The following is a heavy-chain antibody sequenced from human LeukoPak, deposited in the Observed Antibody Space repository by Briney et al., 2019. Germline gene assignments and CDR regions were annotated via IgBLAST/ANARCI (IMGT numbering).Heavy chain of an antibody. D-gene: IGHD2-21*01. CDR2: ISISSSYI. Sequence: GGSLRLSCAASGVTFSTYSMNWVRQAPGKGLEWVSSISISSSYIYYADSVKGRFTISRDNAKNSLYLQMNSLRAEDTAVYYCARRRPCGGDCYGFDYWGQGTLVTVSS. CDR3: ARRRPCGGDCYGFDY. J-gene: IGHJ4*02. CDR1: GVTFSTYS. V-gene: IGHV3-21*01.